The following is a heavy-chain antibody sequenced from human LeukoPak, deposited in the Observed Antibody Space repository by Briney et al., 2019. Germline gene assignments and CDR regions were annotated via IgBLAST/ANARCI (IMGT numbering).Heavy chain of an antibody. J-gene: IGHJ4*02. CDR3: TTEVRIAAAGKGNY. CDR1: GFTFSNAW. D-gene: IGHD6-13*01. CDR2: IKSKTDGGTT. Sequence: GGSLRLSCAASGFTFSNAWMSWVRQAPGKGLEWVGRIKSKTDGGTTDYAAPVKGRFTISRDDSKNTLYLQMNSLKTEDTAVYHCTTEVRIAAAGKGNYWGQGTLVTVSS. V-gene: IGHV3-15*01.